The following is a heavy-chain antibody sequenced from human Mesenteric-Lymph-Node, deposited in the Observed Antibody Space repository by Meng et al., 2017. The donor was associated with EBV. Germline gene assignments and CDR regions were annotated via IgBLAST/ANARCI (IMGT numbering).Heavy chain of an antibody. J-gene: IGHJ4*02. CDR3: ARVNEGQWLVRGAFDY. D-gene: IGHD6-19*01. CDR1: GGSISTSNG. Sequence: VRRKESGPGLVKPSGTLSLTCAVSGGSISTSNGWSWVRQPPGKGLEWIGEIYHRGSTNYNPSLTSRVTISVDESKNEFSLSLTSVTAADTAVYFCARVNEGQWLVRGAFDYWGQGTLVTVSS. CDR2: IYHRGST. V-gene: IGHV4-4*02.